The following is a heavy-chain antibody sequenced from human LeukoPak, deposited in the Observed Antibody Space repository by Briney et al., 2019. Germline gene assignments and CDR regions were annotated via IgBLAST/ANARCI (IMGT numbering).Heavy chain of an antibody. CDR2: ILREDDI. CDR3: ARAHQVWECKEYYYYYYMDV. CDR1: VLAVNSNH. V-gene: IGHV3-53*01. Sequence: GGSLTLLCAASVLAVNSNHMTWVPHAPREGGEGGSCILREDDIRQGGSREVRFTLSQDNSQNMVYLQMSSLRVEDTAVYYCARAHQVWECKEYYYYYYMDVWGKGTTVTVSS. J-gene: IGHJ6*03. D-gene: IGHD5-18*01.